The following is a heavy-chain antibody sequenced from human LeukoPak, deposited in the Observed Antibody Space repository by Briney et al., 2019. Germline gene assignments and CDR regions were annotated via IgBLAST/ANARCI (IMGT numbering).Heavy chain of an antibody. Sequence: GGSLRLSCAASGFTFSSYAMSWVRQAPGKGLEWVSAISGSGGSTYYADSVKGRFTISRDNSKNTLYLQMNSLRAEDTAVYYCAKDPTGTTKVYLDYWGQGTLVTVSS. J-gene: IGHJ4*02. V-gene: IGHV3-23*01. CDR2: ISGSGGST. CDR1: GFTFSSYA. D-gene: IGHD1-1*01. CDR3: AKDPTGTTKVYLDY.